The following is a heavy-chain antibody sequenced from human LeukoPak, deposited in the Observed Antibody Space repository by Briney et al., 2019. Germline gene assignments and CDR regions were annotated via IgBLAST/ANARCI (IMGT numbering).Heavy chain of an antibody. D-gene: IGHD3-22*01. CDR1: GFTFSSYT. J-gene: IGHJ4*02. CDR3: ARGQDYYDSSGYYYALDF. CDR2: ISSSTTYI. V-gene: IGHV3-21*01. Sequence: GGSLRLSRAASGFTFSSYTMNWVRQAPGKGLEWASSISSSTTYIYYADSVKGRFTISRDNAKNSLYLQLNSLRAEDTAVYYCARGQDYYDSSGYYYALDFWGQGTLVTVSS.